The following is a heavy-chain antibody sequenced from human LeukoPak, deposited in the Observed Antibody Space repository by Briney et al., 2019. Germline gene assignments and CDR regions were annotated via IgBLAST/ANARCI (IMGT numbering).Heavy chain of an antibody. CDR2: ISTYNSNT. CDR3: ARGAAGSYNY. J-gene: IGHJ4*02. V-gene: IGHV1-18*01. CDR1: GYTFTSYD. D-gene: IGHD6-13*01. Sequence: ASVKVSCKGSGYTFTSYDFSWVRQAPGQGLEWVGWISTYNSNTNQAERLQSRITMTTDTSTSTAYMELRSLRSDDAAVYYCARGAAGSYNYWGKGTLVTVSS.